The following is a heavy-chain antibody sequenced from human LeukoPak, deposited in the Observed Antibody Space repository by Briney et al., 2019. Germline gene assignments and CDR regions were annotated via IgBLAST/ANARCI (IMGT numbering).Heavy chain of an antibody. CDR3: ARSRDGYHHGLL. CDR2: IWYDESGK. V-gene: IGHV3-33*01. Sequence: PGGSLRLPCAASGFRLSHSGMHWVRQAPGKGLEWVAVIWYDESGKIYADSVKGRFTISRDIFENTLYLQMNSLRAEDTGLYYCARSRDGYHHGLLWGRGTLVIVSS. J-gene: IGHJ4*02. CDR1: GFRLSHSG. D-gene: IGHD5-24*01.